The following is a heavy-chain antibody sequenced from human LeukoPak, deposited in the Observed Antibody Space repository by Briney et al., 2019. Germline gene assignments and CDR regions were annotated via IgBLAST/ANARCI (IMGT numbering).Heavy chain of an antibody. CDR2: INPNSGGT. CDR1: GYTFTGYY. CDR3: ASEASPDSGYDTRFDP. D-gene: IGHD5-12*01. V-gene: IGHV1-2*02. Sequence: ASVKVSCKASGYTFTGYYMHWVRQAPGQGLEWMGWINPNSGGTNYAQKFQGRVTMTRDTSISTAYMERSRLRSDDTAVYYCASEASPDSGYDTRFDPGGQGTRVTVSS. J-gene: IGHJ5*02.